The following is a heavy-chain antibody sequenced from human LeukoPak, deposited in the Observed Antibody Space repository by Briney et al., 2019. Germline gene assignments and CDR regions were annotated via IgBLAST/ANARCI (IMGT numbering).Heavy chain of an antibody. CDR3: ARGFEQLVDY. D-gene: IGHD6-6*01. J-gene: IGHJ4*02. V-gene: IGHV4-61*02. CDR1: GYSISSGYY. Sequence: PSETLSLTCTVSGYSISSGYYWSWIRQPAGKGLEWIGRIYTSGSTNYNPSLKSRVTISVDTSKNQFSLKLSSVTAADTAVYYCARGFEQLVDYWGQGTLVTVSS. CDR2: IYTSGST.